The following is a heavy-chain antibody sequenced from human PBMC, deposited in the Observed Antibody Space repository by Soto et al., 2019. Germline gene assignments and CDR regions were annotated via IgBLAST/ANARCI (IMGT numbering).Heavy chain of an antibody. D-gene: IGHD3-3*01. CDR2: IYYSGST. Sequence: PSETLSLTCTVSGGSISSYYWSWIRQPPGKGLEWIGYIYYSGSTNYNPSLKSRVTISVDTSKNQFSLKLSSVTAADTAVYYCGRFKGFWAGYYFFDYRARGSLDPVSS. CDR3: GRFKGFWAGYYFFDY. J-gene: IGHJ4*02. V-gene: IGHV4-59*01. CDR1: GGSISSYY.